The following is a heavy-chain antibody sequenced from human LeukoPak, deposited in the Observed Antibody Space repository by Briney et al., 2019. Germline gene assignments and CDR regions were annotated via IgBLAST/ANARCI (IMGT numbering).Heavy chain of an antibody. D-gene: IGHD1-26*01. V-gene: IGHV3-23*01. Sequence: GGSLRLSCAASGFTFNNYAMNWVRQAPGKGLEWVSGITGSGGATYNADSVKGRFTISRDNSKNTLYLQMNSLRAKDTAVYYCAKGSKTRGTYFFDYWGQGTLVTVSS. CDR3: AKGSKTRGTYFFDY. CDR1: GFTFNNYA. CDR2: ITGSGGAT. J-gene: IGHJ4*02.